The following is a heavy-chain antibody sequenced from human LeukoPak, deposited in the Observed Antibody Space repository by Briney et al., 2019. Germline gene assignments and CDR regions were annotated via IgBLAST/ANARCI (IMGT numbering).Heavy chain of an antibody. V-gene: IGHV4-59*01. CDR1: GGSISSYY. CDR2: IYYSGST. D-gene: IGHD5-18*01. CDR3: AGYKVTAMAKGPFDY. J-gene: IGHJ4*02. Sequence: SETLSLTCTVSGGSISSYYRSWIRQPPGKGLEWIGYIYYSGSTSYNPSLKSRVTISVDTSKNQFSLKLSSVTAADTAVYYCAGYKVTAMAKGPFDYWGQGTLVTVSS.